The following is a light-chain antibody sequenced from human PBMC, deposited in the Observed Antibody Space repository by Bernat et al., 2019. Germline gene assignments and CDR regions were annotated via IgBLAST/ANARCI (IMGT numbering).Light chain of an antibody. Sequence: QSALTQPRSVSGSPGQSVTISCTGTSRDVGTYKYVSWYQQHPGKAPKVMIYDVSNRPSGVPDRFSGSKSGNTASLTISGLQADHEADYYCCSYAGSFNWVFGGGTKVTVL. CDR3: CSYAGSFNWV. J-gene: IGLJ3*02. CDR1: SRDVGTYKY. CDR2: DVS. V-gene: IGLV2-11*01.